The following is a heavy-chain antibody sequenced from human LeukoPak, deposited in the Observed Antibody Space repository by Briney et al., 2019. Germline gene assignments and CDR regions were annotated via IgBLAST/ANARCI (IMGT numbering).Heavy chain of an antibody. CDR1: GGTFSSYA. J-gene: IGHJ4*02. D-gene: IGHD6-6*01. V-gene: IGHV1-69*13. CDR2: IIPIFGTA. Sequence: SVKVSCKASGGTFSSYAISWGRQAPGQGLEWMGGIIPIFGTANYAQKFQGRVTITADESTSTAYMELSSLRSEDTAVYYCARGPSIAATHFDYWGQGTLVTVSS. CDR3: ARGPSIAATHFDY.